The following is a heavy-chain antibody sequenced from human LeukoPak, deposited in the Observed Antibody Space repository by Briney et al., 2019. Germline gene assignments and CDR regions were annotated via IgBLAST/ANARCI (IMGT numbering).Heavy chain of an antibody. CDR1: GGSISSYY. CDR3: ARGGQWELLYGWYFDL. Sequence: SETLSLTCTVSGGSISSYYWSWIRQPPGKGLEWIGYIYYSGSTNYNPSLKSRVTISVDTSKNQFSLKLSSVPAADTAVYYCARGGQWELLYGWYFDLWGRGTLVTVSS. D-gene: IGHD1-26*01. CDR2: IYYSGST. V-gene: IGHV4-59*08. J-gene: IGHJ2*01.